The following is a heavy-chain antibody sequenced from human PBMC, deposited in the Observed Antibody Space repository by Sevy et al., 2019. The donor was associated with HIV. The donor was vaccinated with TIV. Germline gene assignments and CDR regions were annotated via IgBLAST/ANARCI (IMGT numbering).Heavy chain of an antibody. CDR1: GYTFTSYA. CDR3: ASSEITIFGVVTDYYYYGIDV. Sequence: ASVKVSCKASGYTFTSYAMHWVRQAPGQRLEWMGWINAGNGNTKYSQKFQGRVTITRDTSASTAYMELSSLRSEDTAVYYCASSEITIFGVVTDYYYYGIDVWGQGTTVTVSS. V-gene: IGHV1-3*01. D-gene: IGHD3-3*01. CDR2: INAGNGNT. J-gene: IGHJ6*02.